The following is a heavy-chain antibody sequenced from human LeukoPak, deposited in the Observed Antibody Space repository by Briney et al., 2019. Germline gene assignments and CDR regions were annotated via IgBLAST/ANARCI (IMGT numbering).Heavy chain of an antibody. CDR1: GFTFSSYA. CDR2: ISYDGNNK. D-gene: IGHD1-26*01. CDR3: ATRGSYFEDF. Sequence: PGESLRLSCAASGFTFSSYAMHWVRQAPGKGLEWVAFISYDGNNKYYADSVMGRLTISRDTSKNMLYLQMNSLRVEDTAVYYCATRGSYFEDFWGQGTLVTVSS. V-gene: IGHV3-30*04. J-gene: IGHJ4*02.